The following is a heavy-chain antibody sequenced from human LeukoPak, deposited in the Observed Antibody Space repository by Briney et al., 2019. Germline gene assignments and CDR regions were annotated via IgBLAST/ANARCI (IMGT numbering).Heavy chain of an antibody. CDR3: ARAPYCSSTSCYRNYYYYCMDV. CDR2: IYYSGST. CDR1: GGSISSGDYY. Sequence: SQTLSLTCTVSGGSISSGDYYWSWIRQPPGKGLEWIGYIYYSGSTYYNPSLKSRVTISVDTSKNQFSLKLSSVTAADTAVYYCARAPYCSSTSCYRNYYYYCMDVWGKGTTVTVSS. D-gene: IGHD2-2*01. J-gene: IGHJ6*03. V-gene: IGHV4-30-4*08.